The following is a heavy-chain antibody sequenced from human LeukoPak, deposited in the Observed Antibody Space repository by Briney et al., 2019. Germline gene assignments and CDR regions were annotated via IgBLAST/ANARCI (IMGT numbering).Heavy chain of an antibody. CDR2: ISSSSSYI. D-gene: IGHD3-22*01. Sequence: GGSLRLSCAASGFTFSSYSMNWVRQAPGKGLEWVSSISSSSSYIYYADSVKGRFTISRDNAKNSLYLQMNSLRAEDTAVYYCARGSSRSSFTNYYDSSGGLGYWGQGTLVTVSS. J-gene: IGHJ4*02. V-gene: IGHV3-21*01. CDR3: ARGSSRSSFTNYYDSSGGLGY. CDR1: GFTFSSYS.